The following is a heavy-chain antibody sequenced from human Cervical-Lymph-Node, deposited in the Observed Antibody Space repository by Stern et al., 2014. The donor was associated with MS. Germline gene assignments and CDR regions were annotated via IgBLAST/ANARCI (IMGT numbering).Heavy chain of an antibody. V-gene: IGHV3-21*01. CDR1: GFIFSTYS. CDR2: ISSSSSYI. J-gene: IGHJ5*02. D-gene: IGHD4-17*01. Sequence: EVQLVESGGGLVKPGGSLRLSCAASGFIFSTYSMSWVRQAPGKGLECVSSISSSSSYIYYADSVKGRFTISRDNAKNSLYLQMNSLRAEDTAVYYCARDYGVNWFDPWGQGTLVTVSS. CDR3: ARDYGVNWFDP.